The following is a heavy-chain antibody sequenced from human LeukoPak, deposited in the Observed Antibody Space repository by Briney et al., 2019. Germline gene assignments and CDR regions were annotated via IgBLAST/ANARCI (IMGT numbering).Heavy chain of an antibody. CDR1: GFTFSNYA. D-gene: IGHD2-15*01. V-gene: IGHV3-23*01. Sequence: QPGGSLRLSCAASGFTFSNYAMTWVRQAPGKGLEWVSALSGSGGIIHYADSVEGRFTISRDNSKNTLFLQMNGLRAEDTAIYYCAKYRSPSTPYFDYWGQGTLVTVSS. CDR3: AKYRSPSTPYFDY. J-gene: IGHJ4*02. CDR2: LSGSGGII.